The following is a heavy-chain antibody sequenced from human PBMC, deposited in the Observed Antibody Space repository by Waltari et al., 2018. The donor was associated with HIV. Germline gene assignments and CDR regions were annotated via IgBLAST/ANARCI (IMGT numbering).Heavy chain of an antibody. CDR2: INAYNGKT. Sequence: QEQLMQSGAEVKKHGASVKVSCKASGYTFTSYVITWVGQAPGQGLEWMGWINAYNGKTNYAQKVQDRVTMTTDTSTTTVYMELRGLRSDDTAVYSCARLRLRGVEMAINNYFDPWGQGTLVTVSS. D-gene: IGHD2-21*01. V-gene: IGHV1-18*01. CDR3: ARLRLRGVEMAINNYFDP. CDR1: GYTFTSYV. J-gene: IGHJ5*02.